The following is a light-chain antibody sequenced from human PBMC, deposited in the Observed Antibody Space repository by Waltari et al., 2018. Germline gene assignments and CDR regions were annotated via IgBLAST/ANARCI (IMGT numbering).Light chain of an antibody. CDR3: EKRSNWPPST. V-gene: IGKV3-11*01. Sequence: EIVLTQSPATLSLSPGERATLSCRASQSVSSYLAWYQQKPGQAPRLLIYDASNRATGIPARFSGSGAGTDFTLTISSLEPEDVAVYYCEKRSNWPPSTFGQGTKLEIK. J-gene: IGKJ2*01. CDR2: DAS. CDR1: QSVSSY.